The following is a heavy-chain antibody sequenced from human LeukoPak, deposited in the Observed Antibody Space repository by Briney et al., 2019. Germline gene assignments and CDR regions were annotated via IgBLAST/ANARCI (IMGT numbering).Heavy chain of an antibody. D-gene: IGHD3-3*02. J-gene: IGHJ4*02. CDR2: IQKDGSER. Sequence: GGSLRLSCAATGFSFTTYWMSWVRQAPGKGLEWVANIQKDGSERYYVDSVRGRFTMSRDNAKNSLYLQMNSLRAEDTAVYYCARGSELVLGNYFDYWAREPWSPSPQ. CDR3: ARGSELVLGNYFDY. CDR1: GFSFTTYW. V-gene: IGHV3-7*03.